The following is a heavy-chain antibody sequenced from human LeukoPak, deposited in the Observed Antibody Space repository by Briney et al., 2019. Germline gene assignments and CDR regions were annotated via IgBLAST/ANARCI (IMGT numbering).Heavy chain of an antibody. V-gene: IGHV4-30-2*01. CDR1: GGSISSGGYS. CDR2: IYHSGST. J-gene: IGHJ3*02. CDR3: AARGGEDAFDI. D-gene: IGHD3-16*01. Sequence: PSETLSLTCAVSGGSISSGGYSWSWIRQPPGRGLEWIGYIYHSGSTYYNPSLKSRVNISVDRSKNQFSLKLSSVTAADTAVYYCAARGGEDAFDIWGQGTMVTVSS.